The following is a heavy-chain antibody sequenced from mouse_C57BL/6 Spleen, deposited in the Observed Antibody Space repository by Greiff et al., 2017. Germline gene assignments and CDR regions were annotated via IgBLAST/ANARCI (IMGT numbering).Heavy chain of an antibody. D-gene: IGHD1-1*01. CDR2: IDPANGNT. CDR1: GFNIKNTY. J-gene: IGHJ4*01. Sequence: EVQLVESVAELVRPGASVKLSCTASGFNIKNTYMHWVKQRPEQGLEWIGRIDPANGNTKYAPKFQGKATITADTSSNTAYLQLSSLTSEDTAIYYCARWRGSSLGPYAMDYWGQGTSVTVSS. V-gene: IGHV14-3*01. CDR3: ARWRGSSLGPYAMDY.